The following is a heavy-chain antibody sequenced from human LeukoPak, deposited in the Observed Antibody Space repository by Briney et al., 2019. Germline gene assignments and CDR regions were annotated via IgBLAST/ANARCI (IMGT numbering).Heavy chain of an antibody. CDR1: GLTFSSSS. Sequence: GGSLRLSCAASGLTFSSSSLTWVRQAPGKGLEWVSVIYSGGSTYYADSVRGRFIISRDNSKNKVYLQMNSLRAEDTAVYYCARVKDFDYWGQGTLVTVSS. V-gene: IGHV3-66*01. CDR2: IYSGGST. J-gene: IGHJ4*02. CDR3: ARVKDFDY.